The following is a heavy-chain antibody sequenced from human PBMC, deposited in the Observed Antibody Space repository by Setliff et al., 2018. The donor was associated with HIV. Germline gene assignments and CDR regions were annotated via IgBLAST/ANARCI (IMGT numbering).Heavy chain of an antibody. J-gene: IGHJ6*02. Sequence: GSLRLSCAASGFTFSSYSMNWVRQAPGKGLEWIGNIYHSGRIYYNPTLKSRVTMSVDTSKNQFSLKLSSVTAADTAVYYCARAGGYYDILTGTRRDYYYGMDVWGQGTTVTVSS. CDR1: GFTFSSYS. CDR2: IYHSGRI. CDR3: ARAGGYYDILTGTRRDYYYGMDV. V-gene: IGHV4-38-2*01. D-gene: IGHD3-9*01.